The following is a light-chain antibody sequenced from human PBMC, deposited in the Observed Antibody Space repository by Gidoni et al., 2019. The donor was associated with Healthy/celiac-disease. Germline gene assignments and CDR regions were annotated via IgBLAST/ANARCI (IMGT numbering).Light chain of an antibody. Sequence: VLTQSPGTLSLSPGERATLSCRASQSVSSSYLAWYQQKPGQAPRLLIYGASSRATGIPDRFSGSGSGTDFTLTISRLEPEDFAVYYCQQYGSSPRTFGQGTKVEIK. CDR2: GAS. CDR3: QQYGSSPRT. CDR1: QSVSSSY. V-gene: IGKV3-20*01. J-gene: IGKJ1*01.